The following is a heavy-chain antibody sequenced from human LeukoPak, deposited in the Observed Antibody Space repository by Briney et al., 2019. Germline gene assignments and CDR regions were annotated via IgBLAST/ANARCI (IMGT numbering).Heavy chain of an antibody. CDR3: AKRPYYLPIDY. V-gene: IGHV3-23*01. D-gene: IGHD3-10*01. CDR2: ISGSGGST. CDR1: GFTFSSYA. Sequence: GGSLRLSCAASGFTFSSYAMSWVRQAPGKGLEWVSAISGSGGSTYYADSVKGRFTISRDNSKNTPYPQMNSLRAEDTAVYYCAKRPYYLPIDYWGQGTLVTVSS. J-gene: IGHJ4*02.